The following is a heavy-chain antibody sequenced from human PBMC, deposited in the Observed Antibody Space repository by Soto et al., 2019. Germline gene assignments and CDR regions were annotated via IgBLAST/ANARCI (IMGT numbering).Heavy chain of an antibody. CDR1: GGTFSSYS. CDR3: ARDGGRDSGGIDY. CDR2: IIPIFGTA. V-gene: IGHV1-69*01. J-gene: IGHJ4*02. D-gene: IGHD1-26*01. Sequence: QVQLVQSGAEVKKPGSSVKVSCKASGGTFSSYSINWVRQAPGQGLEWMGEIIPIFGTANYAQKFQGRVTITADEATSTAYMELSSLRSEDAAVYYCARDGGRDSGGIDYWGQGTLVTVSS.